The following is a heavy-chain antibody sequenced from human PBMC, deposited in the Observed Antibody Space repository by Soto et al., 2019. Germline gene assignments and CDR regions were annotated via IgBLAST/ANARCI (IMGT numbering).Heavy chain of an antibody. CDR2: INPNSGGT. V-gene: IGHV1-2*02. D-gene: IGHD6-19*01. CDR1: GYTFTDYY. Sequence: DSLQVSCKASGYTFTDYYMHWVRQAPGQGLEWMGWINPNSGGTNYAQKFQGRVTMTRDTSISTAYMELNRLRSDDTAVYYCASDQSPSSGRPGMDVWGQGKTV. CDR3: ASDQSPSSGRPGMDV. J-gene: IGHJ6*02.